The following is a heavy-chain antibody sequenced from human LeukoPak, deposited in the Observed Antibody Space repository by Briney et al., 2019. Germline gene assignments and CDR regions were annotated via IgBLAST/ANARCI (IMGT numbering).Heavy chain of an antibody. J-gene: IGHJ6*02. D-gene: IGHD3-10*01. CDR1: GFTFSNAW. V-gene: IGHV3-15*01. CDR3: TTEWGQGRKSSITMVRGGAPYYYYGMDV. CDR2: IKSKTDGGTT. Sequence: PGGSLRLSCAASGFTFSNAWMSWVRQAPGKGLEWVGRIKSKTDGGTTDYAAPVKGRFTISRDDSKNTLYLQMNSLKTEDTAVYYCTTEWGQGRKSSITMVRGGAPYYYYGMDVWGQGTTVTVSS.